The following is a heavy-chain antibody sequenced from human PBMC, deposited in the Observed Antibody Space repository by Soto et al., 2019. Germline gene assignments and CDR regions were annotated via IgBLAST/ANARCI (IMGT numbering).Heavy chain of an antibody. CDR2: ISAYNGNT. J-gene: IGHJ6*03. CDR3: ARGVCSGGSCYSRIYYYYYMDV. CDR1: GYTFTIYG. Sequence: ASVKVSCKASGYTFTIYGIIWVRQAPGQGLEWMGWISAYNGNTNYAQKLQGRVTMTTDTSTSTAYMELRSLRSDDTAVYYCARGVCSGGSCYSRIYYYYYMDVWGKGTTVTVSS. D-gene: IGHD2-15*01. V-gene: IGHV1-18*01.